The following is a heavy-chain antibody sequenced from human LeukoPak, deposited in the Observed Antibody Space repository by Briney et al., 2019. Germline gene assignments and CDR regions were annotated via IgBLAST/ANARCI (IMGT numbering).Heavy chain of an antibody. CDR3: ASLPPSFDS. Sequence: GGSLRLSCVASGFPFSGYAMRWVRQAPGRGLEWISGISGSAGSTNYADSVKGRFTISRDNSKNTLYLQMNSLRAEDTAMYYCASLPPSFDSWGQGTLVTVCS. CDR2: ISGSAGST. CDR1: GFPFSGYA. V-gene: IGHV3-23*01. J-gene: IGHJ4*02.